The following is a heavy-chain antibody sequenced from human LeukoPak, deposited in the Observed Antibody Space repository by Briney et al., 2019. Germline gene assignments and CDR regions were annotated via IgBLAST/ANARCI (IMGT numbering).Heavy chain of an antibody. V-gene: IGHV3-21*04. CDR2: ISGGGGST. D-gene: IGHD3-3*01. Sequence: GGSLRLSCAASGFTFTSYSMNWVRQAPGKGLEWVSTISGGGGSTYYADSVKGRFTISRDNAKNSLYLQMNSLRAEDTAVYYCARGPFWSGYYDDWGQGTLVTVSS. J-gene: IGHJ4*02. CDR1: GFTFTSYS. CDR3: ARGPFWSGYYDD.